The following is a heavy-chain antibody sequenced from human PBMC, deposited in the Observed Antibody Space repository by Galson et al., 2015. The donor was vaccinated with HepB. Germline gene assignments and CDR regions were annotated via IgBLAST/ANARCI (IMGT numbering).Heavy chain of an antibody. D-gene: IGHD3-3*01. V-gene: IGHV1-46*03. CDR1: GYTFTSYY. J-gene: IGHJ4*02. Sequence: SVKVSCKASGYTFTSYYMHWVRQAPGQGLEWMGIINPSGGSTSYAQKFQGRVTMTRDTSTSTVYMELSSLRSEDTAVYYCARGRRYDFWSGSLFSPTDYWGQGTLVTVSS. CDR3: ARGRRYDFWSGSLFSPTDY. CDR2: INPSGGST.